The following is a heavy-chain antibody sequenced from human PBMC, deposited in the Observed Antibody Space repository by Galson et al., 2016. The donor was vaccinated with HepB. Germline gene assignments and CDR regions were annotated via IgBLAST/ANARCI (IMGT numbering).Heavy chain of an antibody. V-gene: IGHV3-48*03. J-gene: IGHJ4*02. CDR2: IDDRSRTT. D-gene: IGHD3-16*01. CDR3: ATLELRHPTDY. CDR1: GFTFSIYE. Sequence: SLRLSCAASGFTFSIYEMNWVRLAPGKGLEWISYIDDRSRTTLYADSVRGRFTISRDNAKNSLFLQMNNLRVEDTAVYYCATLELRHPTDYWGQGTLVTVSS.